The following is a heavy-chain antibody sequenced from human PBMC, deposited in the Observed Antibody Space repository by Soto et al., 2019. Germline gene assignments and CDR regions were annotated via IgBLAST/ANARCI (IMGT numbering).Heavy chain of an antibody. D-gene: IGHD5-18*01. CDR1: GGSISRYY. Sequence: SETLSLTCTVSGGSISRYYWSWIRQPPGKGLEWIGYIYYDETTSYSPSLKSRVTISVDTSNNQFSLRLSSVTAADTAVYYCAGSGYSYGFGYYYDYWGQGTLVTVSS. V-gene: IGHV4-59*01. CDR2: IYYDETT. J-gene: IGHJ4*02. CDR3: AGSGYSYGFGYYYDY.